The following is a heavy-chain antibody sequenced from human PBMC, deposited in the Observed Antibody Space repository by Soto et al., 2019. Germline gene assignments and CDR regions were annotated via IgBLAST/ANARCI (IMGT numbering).Heavy chain of an antibody. CDR3: AKDWPRSSGTFDY. V-gene: IGHV3-23*01. CDR1: GLTFSSLP. J-gene: IGHJ4*02. CDR2: ISGSGGST. Sequence: VQLLESGGGLVQPGGSLRLSCAASGLTFSSLPWTWFRQAPGKGWEWVSAISGSGGSTYYADSVKGRFTISRDNSKNTLYLQMNSLRAEDTAVYYCAKDWPRSSGTFDYWGQGTLVTVSS. D-gene: IGHD6-6*01.